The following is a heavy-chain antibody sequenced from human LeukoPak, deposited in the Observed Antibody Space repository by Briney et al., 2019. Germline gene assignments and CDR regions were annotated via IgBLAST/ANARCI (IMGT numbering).Heavy chain of an antibody. CDR2: IYTSGST. J-gene: IGHJ5*02. CDR1: GGSISSYY. V-gene: IGHV4-4*07. Sequence: PSETLSLTCTVSGGSISSYYWSWIRQPAGKGLEWIGRIYTSGSTNYNPSLKSRVTMSVDTSKNQFSLKLSSVTAADTAVYYCARDFRTGPIHRGNNWFDPWGQRTLVTVSS. CDR3: ARDFRTGPIHRGNNWFDP. D-gene: IGHD3/OR15-3a*01.